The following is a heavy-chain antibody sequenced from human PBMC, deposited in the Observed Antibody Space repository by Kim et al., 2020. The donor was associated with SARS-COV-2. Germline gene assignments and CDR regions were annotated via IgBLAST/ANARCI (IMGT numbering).Heavy chain of an antibody. CDR2: INSDGSST. D-gene: IGHD2-21*02. Sequence: GGSLRLSCAASGFTFSSYWMHWVRQAPGKVLVWVSRINSDGSSTSYADSVKGRFTISRDNAKNTLYLQMNSLRAEDTAVYYCAREVVTAPAEYFDLLGRGTLVTVSS. CDR1: GFTFSSYW. V-gene: IGHV3-74*01. J-gene: IGHJ2*01. CDR3: AREVVTAPAEYFDL.